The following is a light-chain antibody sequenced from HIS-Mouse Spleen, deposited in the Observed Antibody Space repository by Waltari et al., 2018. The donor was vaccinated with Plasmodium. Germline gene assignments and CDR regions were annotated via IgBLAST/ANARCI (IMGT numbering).Light chain of an antibody. CDR3: YSAADNKGV. J-gene: IGLJ1*01. V-gene: IGLV3-27*01. CDR1: VLAKKY. CDR2: KDS. Sequence: SYELTQPSSVSVSPGQTARITCSGDVLAKKYARWFQQKPGQAPLMVIYKDSERPSGIPERFSGSSSGTTVTLTISGAQVEDEADYYCYSAADNKGVFGTGTKVTVL.